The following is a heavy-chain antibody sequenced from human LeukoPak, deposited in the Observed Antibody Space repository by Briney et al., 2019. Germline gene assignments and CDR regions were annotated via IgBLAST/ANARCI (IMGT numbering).Heavy chain of an antibody. D-gene: IGHD1-1*01. CDR1: GYTFTGYY. CDR2: INPNSGGT. V-gene: IGHV1-2*02. CDR3: ARGGGVQLEPSYYMDV. J-gene: IGHJ6*03. Sequence: ASVKVSCKASGYTFTGYYMHWVRQAPGQGLEWMGWINPNSGGTNYAQKFQGRVTITRNTSISTAYMELSSLRSEDTAVYYCARGGGVQLEPSYYMDVWGKGTTVTVSS.